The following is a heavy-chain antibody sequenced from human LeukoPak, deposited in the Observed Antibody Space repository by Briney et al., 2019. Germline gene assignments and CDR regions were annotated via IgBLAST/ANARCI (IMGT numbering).Heavy chain of an antibody. CDR1: GFTFSSYA. J-gene: IGHJ6*01. V-gene: IGHV3-23*01. Sequence: PGGSLRLSCAASGFTFSSYAMSWVRQAPGKGLEWVSAISGSGGSTYYADSVKGRFTISRDNSKNTLYLQMNSLRAEDTAVYYCAKSVKDYGDYGDYYYGMDVWGQVTTVTDYS. CDR3: AKSVKDYGDYGDYYYGMDV. CDR2: ISGSGGST. D-gene: IGHD4-17*01.